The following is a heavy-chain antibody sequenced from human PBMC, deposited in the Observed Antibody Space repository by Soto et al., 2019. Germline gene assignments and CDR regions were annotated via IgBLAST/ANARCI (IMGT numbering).Heavy chain of an antibody. CDR3: ARYDYNGYYFDY. CDR2: ISSSSSYT. D-gene: IGHD4-4*01. Sequence: PGGSLRLSCAASGFTFSDYYMSWIRQAPGKGLEWVSYISSSSSYTNYADSVKGRFTISRDNAKNSLYLQMNSLRAEDTAVYYCARYDYNGYYFDYWGQGTLVTVSS. J-gene: IGHJ4*02. V-gene: IGHV3-11*03. CDR1: GFTFSDYY.